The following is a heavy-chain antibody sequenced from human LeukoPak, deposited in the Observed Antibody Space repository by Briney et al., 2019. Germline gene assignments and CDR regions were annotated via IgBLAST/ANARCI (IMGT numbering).Heavy chain of an antibody. Sequence: SGTLSLTCAVYGGSFSGYYWSWIRQPPGKGLEWIGEINHSGSTNYNPSLKSRVTISVDTSKNQFSLKLSSVTAADTAVYYCARGFPYCSGGSCYPNWFDPWGQGTLVTVSS. V-gene: IGHV4-34*01. J-gene: IGHJ5*02. CDR2: INHSGST. D-gene: IGHD2-15*01. CDR3: ARGFPYCSGGSCYPNWFDP. CDR1: GGSFSGYY.